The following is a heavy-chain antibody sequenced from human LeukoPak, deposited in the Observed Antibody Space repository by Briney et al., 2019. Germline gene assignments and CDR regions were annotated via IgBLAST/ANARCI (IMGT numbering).Heavy chain of an antibody. Sequence: GGSLRLSCAASGFTFSSYWMSWVRQAPGKGLEWVANIKQDGSEKYYVDSVEGRFTISRDNAKNSLYLQMNSLRAEDTAVYYCAKDHLPGIVVADRDYWGQGTLVTVSS. CDR1: GFTFSSYW. CDR2: IKQDGSEK. D-gene: IGHD6-19*01. V-gene: IGHV3-7*03. J-gene: IGHJ4*02. CDR3: AKDHLPGIVVADRDY.